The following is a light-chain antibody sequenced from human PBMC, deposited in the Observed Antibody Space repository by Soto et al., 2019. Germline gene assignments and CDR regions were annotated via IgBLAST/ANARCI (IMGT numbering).Light chain of an antibody. V-gene: IGKV3-15*01. CDR1: QSVGTN. J-gene: IGKJ3*01. Sequence: EIVMTQSPATLSESPGEGATLSCRASQSVGTNLAWYQQQPGQAPRLLIYGASTRATGVPARFSRSGSGTEFTITISSLQSQDSALYYCQHYNTWPTFGPGTKVDIK. CDR2: GAS. CDR3: QHYNTWPT.